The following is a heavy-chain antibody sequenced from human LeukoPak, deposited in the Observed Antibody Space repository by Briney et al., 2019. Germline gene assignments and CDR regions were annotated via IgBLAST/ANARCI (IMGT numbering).Heavy chain of an antibody. Sequence: ASVKLSRKASGYTFTSYDINWVRQATGQGLEWMGWMNPNSGNTGYAQKFQGRATMTKNTSITTAYMDLSSLRSEDTAVYYCARALSWTTESYYYMDVWGKGTTVTVSS. CDR2: MNPNSGNT. CDR1: GYTFTSYD. J-gene: IGHJ6*03. CDR3: ARALSWTTESYYYMDV. D-gene: IGHD3/OR15-3a*01. V-gene: IGHV1-8*01.